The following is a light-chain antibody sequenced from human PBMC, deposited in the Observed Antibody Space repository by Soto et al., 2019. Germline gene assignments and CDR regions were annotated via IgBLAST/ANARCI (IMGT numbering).Light chain of an antibody. J-gene: IGKJ4*01. CDR1: QSVSSSY. CDR3: QQYGSSPLT. CDR2: GAS. V-gene: IGKV3-20*01. Sequence: NVLTQSPGTLSLSPGERATLSCRASQSVSSSYLAWYQQKPGQAPRLLIYGASSRATGIPDRFSGSGSGTDFTITISRLEPEDFAVYYCQQYGSSPLTFGGGTKVEIK.